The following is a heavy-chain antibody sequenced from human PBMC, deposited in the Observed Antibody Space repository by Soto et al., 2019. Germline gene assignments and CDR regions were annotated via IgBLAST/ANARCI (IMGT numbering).Heavy chain of an antibody. CDR2: IIPLFGTT. D-gene: IGHD3-16*02. J-gene: IGHJ4*02. V-gene: IGHV1-69*01. Sequence: QXXLVQTGTKIXRPGSWVKVSCTASGGAXXXHAIYWVRQXXXXXXXXXXXIIPLFGTTNYTQKFRGRLTITADESTTTTYMELSSLTSEDTAIYYCAGEGTYHYDSTGHYPFDYWGQGTLVAVSS. CDR1: GGAXXXHA. CDR3: AGEGTYHYDSTGHYPFDY.